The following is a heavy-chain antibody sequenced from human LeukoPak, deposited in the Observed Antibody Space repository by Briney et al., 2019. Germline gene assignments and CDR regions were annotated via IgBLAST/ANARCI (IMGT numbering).Heavy chain of an antibody. CDR1: GFTFDDYA. CDR2: ISWNSGSI. J-gene: IGHJ4*02. V-gene: IGHV3-9*01. D-gene: IGHD5-18*01. CDR3: AKDMTYSYGLTFVY. Sequence: GGSLRLSCAASGFTFDDYAMHWVRQAPGKGLEWVSGISWNSGSIGYADSVKGRFTISRDNAKNSLYLQMNSLRAEDTALYYCAKDMTYSYGLTFVYWGQGTLVTVSS.